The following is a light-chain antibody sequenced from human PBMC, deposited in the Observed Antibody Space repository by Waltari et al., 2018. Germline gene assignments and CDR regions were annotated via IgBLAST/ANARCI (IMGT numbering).Light chain of an antibody. CDR2: AAS. Sequence: DIQMAQSPSSLSASVGDRVNITCRASQGIYNYLAWYQQKPGKVPRLLIYAASSLQSGVSSRFSGSGSGTDFTLTISSLQPEDVATYYCQKYDSAPLTFGGGTKVEIK. CDR3: QKYDSAPLT. J-gene: IGKJ4*01. CDR1: QGIYNY. V-gene: IGKV1-27*01.